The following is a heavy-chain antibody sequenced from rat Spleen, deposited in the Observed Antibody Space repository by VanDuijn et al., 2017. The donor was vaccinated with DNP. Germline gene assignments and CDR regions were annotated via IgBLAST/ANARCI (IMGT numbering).Heavy chain of an antibody. J-gene: IGHJ2*01. CDR3: TRVYNNYYFDY. Sequence: EVQLVESGGGLVQPGRSMKLSCAASGFTFSSFPMAWVRQAPTKGLEWVATISTSGGSTYYRDSVKGRFTISRDNAKSTLYLQMNSLRSEDTATYYCTRVYNNYYFDYWGQGVMVTVSS. CDR2: ISTSGGST. D-gene: IGHD1-10*01. CDR1: GFTFSSFP. V-gene: IGHV5-46*01.